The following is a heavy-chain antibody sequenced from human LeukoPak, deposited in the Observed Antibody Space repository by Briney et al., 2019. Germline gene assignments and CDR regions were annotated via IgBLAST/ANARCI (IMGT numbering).Heavy chain of an antibody. CDR2: IYHSGST. CDR3: ARIAQNIAAPGGPDC. CDR1: GGSISSGGYS. J-gene: IGHJ4*02. D-gene: IGHD6-13*01. Sequence: SQTLSLTCAVSGGSISSGGYSWSWIRQPPGKGLEWIGYIYHSGSTYYNPSLKSRVTISVDTSKNQFSLKLSSVTAADTAVYYCARIAQNIAAPGGPDCWGQGIVVSVSS. V-gene: IGHV4-30-2*01.